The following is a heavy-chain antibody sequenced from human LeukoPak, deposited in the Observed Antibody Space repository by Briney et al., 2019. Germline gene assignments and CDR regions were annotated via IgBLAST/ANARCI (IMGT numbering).Heavy chain of an antibody. J-gene: IGHJ5*02. V-gene: IGHV4-4*07. D-gene: IGHD1-26*01. CDR2: IYTSGST. Sequence: SETLSLTCTVSGGSISSYYWSWIRQPAGKGLEWIGRIYTSGSTNYNPSLKSRVTMSVDTSKNQFSLRLSSVTAADTAVYYCTRHLPGATWFDPWGQGTQVTVSS. CDR1: GGSISSYY. CDR3: TRHLPGATWFDP.